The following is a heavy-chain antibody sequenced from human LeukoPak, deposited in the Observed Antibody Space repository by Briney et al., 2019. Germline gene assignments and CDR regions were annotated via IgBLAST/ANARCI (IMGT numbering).Heavy chain of an antibody. D-gene: IGHD4-17*01. CDR2: INSDGSST. Sequence: PGGSLRLSCAASGFTFSNYWMHWVRQGPGKGLVWVSRINSDGSSTNYADSVKGRFTISRDNANNTLYLQMSSLRAGDTAVYYCARDLDYGDYHFDYWGQGTLVTVSS. J-gene: IGHJ4*02. CDR3: ARDLDYGDYHFDY. V-gene: IGHV3-74*01. CDR1: GFTFSNYW.